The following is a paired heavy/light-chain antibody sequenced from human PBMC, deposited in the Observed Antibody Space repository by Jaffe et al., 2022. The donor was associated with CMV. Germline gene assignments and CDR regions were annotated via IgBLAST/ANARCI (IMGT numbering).Heavy chain of an antibody. CDR2: ISYSGTT. Sequence: QLQLQESGPGLVKPSETLSLTCTVSGGSISSTFYYWAWIRQPPGKGLEWIGSISYSGTTYYNPSLKSRVTMSVDTSKNQFSLKLNSVTAADTAVFYCARLGGQRLVEYYFDYWGQGTLVTVSS. J-gene: IGHJ4*02. CDR3: ARLGGQRLVEYYFDY. D-gene: IGHD6-13*01. V-gene: IGHV4-39*01. CDR1: GGSISSTFYY.
Light chain of an antibody. CDR2: GAS. CDR3: QQYVNSPLT. V-gene: IGKV3-20*01. CDR1: QSVTSSY. Sequence: EIVLTQSPGTLSLSPGERATLSCRASQSVTSSYLAWYQQKPGQAPRLLIYGASSRATGIPDRFSGSGSGTDFTLTIGRLEPEDFAVYYCQQYVNSPLTFGGGTKVEI. J-gene: IGKJ4*01.